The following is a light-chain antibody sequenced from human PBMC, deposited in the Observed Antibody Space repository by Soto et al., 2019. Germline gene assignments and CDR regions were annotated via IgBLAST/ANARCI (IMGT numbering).Light chain of an antibody. CDR1: SSDVGGYNY. V-gene: IGLV2-14*01. J-gene: IGLJ1*01. CDR2: EVS. Sequence: QSALTQPASVSGSPGQSITISCTGTSSDVGGYNYVSWYQQHPGKAPKLMIYEVSNRPSGVSNRFSGSKSGNTASLTISGLQAEDEADYYCCSYAGSYTFDVFGTGTQLTVL. CDR3: CSYAGSYTFDV.